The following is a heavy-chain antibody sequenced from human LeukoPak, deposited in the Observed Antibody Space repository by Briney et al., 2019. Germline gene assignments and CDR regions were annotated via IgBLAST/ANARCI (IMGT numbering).Heavy chain of an antibody. CDR3: ARLRPEGAAGSPDY. V-gene: IGHV4-39*01. J-gene: IGHJ4*02. Sequence: PSETLSLTCTVPGGSISSSSYYWGWIRQPPGKGLEWIGSIFYSGSTYYNPSLKSRVTIFVDTSKNQFSLKLSSVTAADTAVYYCARLRPEGAAGSPDYWGQGTLVTVSS. CDR1: GGSISSSSYY. CDR2: IFYSGST. D-gene: IGHD6-13*01.